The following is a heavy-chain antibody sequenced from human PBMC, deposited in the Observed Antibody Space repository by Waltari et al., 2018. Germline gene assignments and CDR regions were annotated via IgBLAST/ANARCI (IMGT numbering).Heavy chain of an antibody. V-gene: IGHV3-30*09. J-gene: IGHJ4*02. D-gene: IGHD2-8*01. Sequence: QGPLVESGGGVVQPGRAMRISGVASGLRVSSYAMPWVRQSRGTGLDFWSCRAYDGINSDFEDSVKGRFASSRDKSTVTLYLHMNSLSSAVTSAFFCARRGCACKDARCLDFWGQGTLVTVSS. CDR3: ARRGCACKDARCLDF. CDR2: RAYDGINS. CDR1: GLRVSSYA.